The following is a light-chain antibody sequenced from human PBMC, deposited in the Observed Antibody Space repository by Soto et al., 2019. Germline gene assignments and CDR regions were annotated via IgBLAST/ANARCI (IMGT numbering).Light chain of an antibody. CDR1: QSISGY. J-gene: IGKJ4*01. V-gene: IGKV3-11*01. CDR3: QQRAGWPLT. Sequence: IVLTQSPATLSLSSCERSTRSCRASQSISGYVGWSQQKGGQVPRLRRVDESHRATGIPAMVSGSGVGTDFTLTSSRLEPEEGAVYVCQQRAGWPLTVGGGTKVDIK. CDR2: DES.